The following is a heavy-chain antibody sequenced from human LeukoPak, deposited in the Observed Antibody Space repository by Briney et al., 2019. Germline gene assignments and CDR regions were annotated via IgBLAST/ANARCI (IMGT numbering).Heavy chain of an antibody. Sequence: SETLSLTCTVSGGSISSGSYYWSWIRQPAGKGLEWIGRIYTSGSTNYNPSLKSRVTISVDTSKNQFSLKLSSVTAADTAVYYCARERYGGSRPRDAFDIWGQGTMVTVSS. CDR3: ARERYGGSRPRDAFDI. V-gene: IGHV4-61*02. J-gene: IGHJ3*02. CDR1: GGSISSGSYY. D-gene: IGHD1-26*01. CDR2: IYTSGST.